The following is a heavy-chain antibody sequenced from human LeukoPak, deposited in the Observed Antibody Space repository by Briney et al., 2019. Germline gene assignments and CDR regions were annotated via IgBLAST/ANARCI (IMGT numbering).Heavy chain of an antibody. V-gene: IGHV4-59*02. CDR2: IYYSESA. CDR3: ARKRSFDL. D-gene: IGHD3-9*01. Sequence: SETLSLTCAVSGDSVSSYYWSWIRQPPGKRLEWIGCIYYSESATYNPSLKSRVTISLDTSKNQFFLKLSSVTAADTAVYYCARKRSFDLWGQGTLVTVSS. CDR1: GDSVSSYY. J-gene: IGHJ4*02.